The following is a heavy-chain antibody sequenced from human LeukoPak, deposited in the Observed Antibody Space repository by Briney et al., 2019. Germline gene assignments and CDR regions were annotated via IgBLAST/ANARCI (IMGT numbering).Heavy chain of an antibody. D-gene: IGHD1-1*01. V-gene: IGHV3-11*01. Sequence: GGSLRLSCAASGFTFSDYYMSWIRQAPGKGLEWASYISSSGSTIYYADSVKGRFTISRDNAKNSLYLQMNSLRAEDTAVYYCARDGKVPSNWFDPWGQGTLVTVSS. CDR2: ISSSGSTI. J-gene: IGHJ5*02. CDR3: ARDGKVPSNWFDP. CDR1: GFTFSDYY.